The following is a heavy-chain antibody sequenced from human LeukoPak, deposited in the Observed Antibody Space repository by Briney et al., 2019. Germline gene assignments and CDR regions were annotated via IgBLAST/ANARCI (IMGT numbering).Heavy chain of an antibody. J-gene: IGHJ5*02. V-gene: IGHV4-61*02. D-gene: IGHD1-26*01. Sequence: SETLSLTCTVSGGSISSGSYYWSWIRQPAGTGLEWSGRIYTSGSTNYNPSLKSRVTISVDTSKNHFSLKLTSVTVAVTAVYYCARARELLSWFDPWGQGTLVTVSS. CDR3: ARARELLSWFDP. CDR2: IYTSGST. CDR1: GGSISSGSYY.